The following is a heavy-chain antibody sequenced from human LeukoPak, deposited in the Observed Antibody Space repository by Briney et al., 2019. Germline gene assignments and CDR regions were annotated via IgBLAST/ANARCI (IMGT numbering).Heavy chain of an antibody. D-gene: IGHD2-2*01. CDR3: ARDLSAGMPGGFDY. J-gene: IGHJ4*02. CDR1: GFIFRNYG. Sequence: GGSLRLSCAASGFIFRNYGMHWVRQAPGKGLEWVAVIWYDGSDKYYRDSVKGRFTISRDNSNNTLYLQMSSLRAEDTAVYYCARDLSAGMPGGFDYWGQGTLVTVSS. V-gene: IGHV3-33*01. CDR2: IWYDGSDK.